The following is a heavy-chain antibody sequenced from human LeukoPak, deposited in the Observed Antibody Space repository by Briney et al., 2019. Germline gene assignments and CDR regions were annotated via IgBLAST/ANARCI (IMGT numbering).Heavy chain of an antibody. CDR2: IIPIFGTA. CDR1: GYTFTSYY. CDR3: ARDGQDYYDSSGYLDY. J-gene: IGHJ4*02. V-gene: IGHV1-69*13. Sequence: SVKVSCKASGYTFTSYYIHWVRQAPGQGLEWMGGIIPIFGTANYAQKFQGRVTITADESTSTAYMELSSLRSEDTAVYYCARDGQDYYDSSGYLDYWGQGTLVTVSS. D-gene: IGHD3-22*01.